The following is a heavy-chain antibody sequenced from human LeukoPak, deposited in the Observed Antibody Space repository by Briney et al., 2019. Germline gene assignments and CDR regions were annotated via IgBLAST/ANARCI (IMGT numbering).Heavy chain of an antibody. D-gene: IGHD3-22*01. J-gene: IGHJ4*02. Sequence: GGSLRLSCAASGFTFSSYSMSWVRQAPGKGLEWVSSISSSSSYTNYADSVKGRFTISRDNSKNTLYLQMNSLRAEDTAVYYCAKEPDSSGYYYNDYWGQGTLVTVSS. CDR3: AKEPDSSGYYYNDY. V-gene: IGHV3-21*04. CDR2: ISSSSSYT. CDR1: GFTFSSYS.